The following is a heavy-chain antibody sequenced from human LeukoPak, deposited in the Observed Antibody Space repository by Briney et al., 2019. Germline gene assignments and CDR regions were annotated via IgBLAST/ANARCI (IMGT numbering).Heavy chain of an antibody. J-gene: IGHJ4*02. CDR1: GYTFTSYA. D-gene: IGHD3-9*01. CDR2: INAGNGNT. Sequence: ASVKVSCKASGYTFTSYAMHWVRQAPGQRLEWMGWINAGNGNTKYSQKFQGRVTITRDTSASTAYMELSSLRSEDTAVYYCARSPRYFDWLFSDHRLNFFDYWGQGTLVTVSS. CDR3: ARSPRYFDWLFSDHRLNFFDY. V-gene: IGHV1-3*01.